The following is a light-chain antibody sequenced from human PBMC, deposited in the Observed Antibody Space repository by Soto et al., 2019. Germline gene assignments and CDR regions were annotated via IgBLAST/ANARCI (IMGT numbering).Light chain of an antibody. J-gene: IGLJ2*01. CDR2: EVT. Sequence: QSALAQPPSASGSPGQSVTISCTGTSSDVGSYNYVSWYQQHPDQAPKLMLYEVTKRPSGVPDSFSGSKSGNTASLTVAGLQAEDEADYYCSLYVDNNNLLFGGGTKLTVL. CDR3: SLYVDNNNLL. V-gene: IGLV2-8*01. CDR1: SSDVGSYNY.